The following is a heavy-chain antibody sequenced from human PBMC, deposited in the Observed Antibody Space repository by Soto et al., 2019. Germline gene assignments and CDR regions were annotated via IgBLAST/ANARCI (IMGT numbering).Heavy chain of an antibody. CDR2: IYYSGST. V-gene: IGHV4-59*01. D-gene: IGHD3-10*01. CDR3: VGATSGFDN. Sequence: QVQLQESGPGLVKPSETLSVTCTVSGGSISSYYWSWIRQPPGKGLEWIGYIYYSGSTNYNPSLKSRVTISVDTSKNQFSLKLSSLTAADTAVYYCVGATSGFDNWGQRTIVTVSS. J-gene: IGHJ4*02. CDR1: GGSISSYY.